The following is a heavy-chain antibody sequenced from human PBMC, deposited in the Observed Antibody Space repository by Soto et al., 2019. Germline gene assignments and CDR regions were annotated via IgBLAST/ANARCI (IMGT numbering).Heavy chain of an antibody. CDR1: GFTFSSYS. D-gene: IGHD6-13*01. J-gene: IGHJ4*02. Sequence: GGSLRLSSAASGFTFSSYSMNWVRQAPGKGLEWVSYISSSSSTIYYADPVKGRFTISRDNSKNTLYLQMNSLRAEDTAVYYCAKDQGSSWYEIDYWGQGTLVTVSS. CDR2: ISSSSSTI. V-gene: IGHV3-48*01. CDR3: AKDQGSSWYEIDY.